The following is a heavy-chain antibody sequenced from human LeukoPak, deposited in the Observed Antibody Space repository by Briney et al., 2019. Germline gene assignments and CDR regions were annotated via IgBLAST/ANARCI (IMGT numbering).Heavy chain of an antibody. V-gene: IGHV3-53*01. Sequence: PGGSLRLSCAASGFTVSSNYMSWVRQAPGKGLEWVSVIYSGGSTYYADSVKGRFTISRDNSKNTLYLQMNSLRAEDTAVYYCARDFRIGYSAHFDYWGQGALVTASS. CDR3: ARDFRIGYSAHFDY. CDR2: IYSGGST. J-gene: IGHJ4*02. D-gene: IGHD2-21*01. CDR1: GFTVSSNY.